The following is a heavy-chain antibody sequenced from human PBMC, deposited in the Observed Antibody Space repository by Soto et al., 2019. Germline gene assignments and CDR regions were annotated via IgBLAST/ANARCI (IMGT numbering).Heavy chain of an antibody. CDR3: ARGLAALPVFAFDI. Sequence: SGPTLVNPTQTLTLTCSFSGFSLSTSGVGVGWIRQPPGKALEWLAHIYWSGDEHYRPSLKSRLSITKDTSKNQVVLTMTNMDPVDTATYYCARGLAALPVFAFDIWGQGTMVTVSS. V-gene: IGHV2-5*01. CDR1: GFSLSTSGVG. J-gene: IGHJ3*02. D-gene: IGHD6-6*01. CDR2: IYWSGDE.